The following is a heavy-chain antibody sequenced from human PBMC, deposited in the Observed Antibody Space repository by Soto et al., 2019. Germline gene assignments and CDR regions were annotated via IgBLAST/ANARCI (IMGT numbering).Heavy chain of an antibody. CDR1: GFTFDDYA. CDR2: ISWDGGST. D-gene: IGHD1-1*01. Sequence: GGSLRLSCAASGFTFDDYAMHWVRQAPGKGLEWVSLISWDGGSTYYADSVKGRFTISRDNSKNSLYLQMNSLRAEDTALDYCAKVGNPFNYYYYYGMDVWGQGTTVTVSS. CDR3: AKVGNPFNYYYYYGMDV. J-gene: IGHJ6*02. V-gene: IGHV3-43D*03.